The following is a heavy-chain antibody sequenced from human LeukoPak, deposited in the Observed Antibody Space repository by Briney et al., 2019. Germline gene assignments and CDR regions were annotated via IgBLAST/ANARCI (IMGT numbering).Heavy chain of an antibody. V-gene: IGHV3-74*01. D-gene: IGHD3/OR15-3a*01. CDR2: IHYDGRIT. CDR3: ARGGLPWAFDY. Sequence: PGGSLRLSCGGSGFSFRSYWMHWVRQAPGKGLVWVSRIHYDGRITAYADSVKGRFTISKDNARNTLYLQMNTLRVEDTAVYYCARGGLPWAFDYWGQGTLVTVSS. J-gene: IGHJ4*02. CDR1: GFSFRSYW.